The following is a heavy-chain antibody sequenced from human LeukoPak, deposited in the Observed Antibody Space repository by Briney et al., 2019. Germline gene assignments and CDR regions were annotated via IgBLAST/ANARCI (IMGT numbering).Heavy chain of an antibody. CDR2: IKQDGSEK. Sequence: GSLRLSCAASGFTFSSYWMSWVRQAPGKGLEWVANIKQDGSEKYYVDSVKGRFTISRDNAKNSLYLQMNSLRAEDTAVYYCARDMEYYDSSFSRDFDYWGQGTLVTVSS. CDR3: ARDMEYYDSSFSRDFDY. V-gene: IGHV3-7*01. D-gene: IGHD3-22*01. CDR1: GFTFSSYW. J-gene: IGHJ4*02.